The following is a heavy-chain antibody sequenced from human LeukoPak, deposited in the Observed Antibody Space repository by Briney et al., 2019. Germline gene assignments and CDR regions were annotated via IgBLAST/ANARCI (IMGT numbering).Heavy chain of an antibody. D-gene: IGHD2-15*01. J-gene: IGHJ6*02. V-gene: IGHV4-39*01. CDR1: GGSISSSSYY. CDR2: IYYSGST. CDR3: GVVVAATHYYYGMDV. Sequence: SETLSLTCTVSGGSISSSSYYWGWIRQPPGKGLEWIGSIYYSGSTYYNPSLKSRVTISVDTSKNQFSLKLSSVTAADTAVYHCGVVVAATHYYYGMDVWGQGTTVTVSS.